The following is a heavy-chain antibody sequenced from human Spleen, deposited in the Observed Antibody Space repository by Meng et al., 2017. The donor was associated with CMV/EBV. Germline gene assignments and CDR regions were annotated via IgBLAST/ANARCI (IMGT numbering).Heavy chain of an antibody. CDR3: ARDRVTMVRGVISL. CDR2: ISSSSSYI. Sequence: GESLKISCAASGFIVSSKYMSWVRQAPGKGLEWVSSISSSSSYIYYADSVKGRFTISRGNAKNSLYLQMNSLRAEDTAVYYCARDRVTMVRGVISLWGQGTLVTVSS. V-gene: IGHV3-21*01. J-gene: IGHJ4*02. CDR1: GFIVSSKY. D-gene: IGHD3-10*01.